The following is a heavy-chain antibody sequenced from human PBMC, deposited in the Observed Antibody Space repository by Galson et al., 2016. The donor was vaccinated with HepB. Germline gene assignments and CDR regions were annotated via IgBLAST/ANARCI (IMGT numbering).Heavy chain of an antibody. CDR2: LWHAGSNN. J-gene: IGHJ5*02. CDR3: ARDRFCSNTRCYGWLDP. CDR1: GFTISSYG. D-gene: IGHD2-2*01. Sequence: SLRLSCAASGFTISSYGIHWVRQVPGKALEWVALLWHAGSNNFYADSVKGRFTTSRDNSKNTLYLQMNSLTVEDTAAYYCARDRFCSNTRCYGWLDPWGQGTLVTVSS. V-gene: IGHV3-33*08.